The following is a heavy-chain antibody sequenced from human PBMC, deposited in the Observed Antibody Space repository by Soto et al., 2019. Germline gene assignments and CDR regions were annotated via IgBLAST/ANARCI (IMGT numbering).Heavy chain of an antibody. CDR1: VFTFSGYS. D-gene: IGHD3-9*01. CDR2: ISTRSSSI. J-gene: IGHJ6*01. Sequence: GGSLIVSCASSVFTFSGYSMNWVRQAPGKGLEWVSFISTRSSSIYYADSVKGRFTISRDDAKNSLFLQMNSLRDEDTAVYYCARDLYSRYFGTRGLDVWGQGTSVTGSS. V-gene: IGHV3-48*02. CDR3: ARDLYSRYFGTRGLDV.